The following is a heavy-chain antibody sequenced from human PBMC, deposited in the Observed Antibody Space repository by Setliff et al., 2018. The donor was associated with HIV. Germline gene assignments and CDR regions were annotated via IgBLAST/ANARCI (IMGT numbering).Heavy chain of an antibody. Sequence: ASVKVSCKASGYTFTTYYVHWVRQAPGQGLEWMGILNPSGDSTAYAQQFQGRVTMTRDTSTSTVYMELSSLRSEDTAVYYCARGGYHGFGSYGDYWGQGTLVTVPS. D-gene: IGHD3-10*01. CDR1: GYTFTTYY. V-gene: IGHV1-46*01. CDR2: LNPSGDST. J-gene: IGHJ4*02. CDR3: ARGGYHGFGSYGDY.